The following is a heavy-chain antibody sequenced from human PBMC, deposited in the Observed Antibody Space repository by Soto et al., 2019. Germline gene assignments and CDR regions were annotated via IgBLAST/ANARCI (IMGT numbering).Heavy chain of an antibody. CDR2: ISYDGSNK. CDR1: GFTFSSYG. D-gene: IGHD3-22*01. CDR3: AKEMLPFITMIVVVTPFDY. Sequence: PGGSLRLSCAASGFTFSSYGMHLVRQAPGKGLEWVAVISYDGSNKYYADSVKGRFTISRDNSKNTLYLQMNSLRAEDTAVYYCAKEMLPFITMIVVVTPFDYWGQGTLVTVSS. V-gene: IGHV3-30*18. J-gene: IGHJ4*02.